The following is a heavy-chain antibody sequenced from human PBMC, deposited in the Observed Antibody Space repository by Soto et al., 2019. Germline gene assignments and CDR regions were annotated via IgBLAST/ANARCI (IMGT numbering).Heavy chain of an antibody. CDR3: ARTRDSLFDY. CDR2: TYYRSKWSN. CDR1: GDSVSSNTVV. D-gene: IGHD2-21*02. J-gene: IGHJ4*02. Sequence: SQTLSLTCAISGDSVSSNTVVWNWIRQSPSRGLEWLGRTYYRSKWSNDYAVSVKSRITINPDTFRNQFSLQLNSVTPEDTAIYYCARTRDSLFDYWGQGTPVTVSS. V-gene: IGHV6-1*01.